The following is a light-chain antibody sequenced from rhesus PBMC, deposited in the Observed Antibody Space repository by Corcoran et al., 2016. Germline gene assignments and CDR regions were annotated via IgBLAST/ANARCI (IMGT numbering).Light chain of an antibody. CDR1: SSDTGAYKF. J-gene: IGLJ1*01. CDR2: EVN. CDR3: SSYAGSDTYI. Sequence: QAALTQPRSVSGSPGQSVTISCTGTSSDTGAYKFVSWFQQHPGTAPKVIIYEVNKRPSGVSDRFSGSKYGNTASLPISGLQAEDEADYYCSSYAGSDTYIFTTGTRLTVL. V-gene: IGLV2-32*02.